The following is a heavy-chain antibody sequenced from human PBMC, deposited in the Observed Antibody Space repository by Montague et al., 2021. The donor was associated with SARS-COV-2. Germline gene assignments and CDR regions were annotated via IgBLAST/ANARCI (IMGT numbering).Heavy chain of an antibody. CDR3: ACDRITRGWLDP. J-gene: IGHJ5*02. D-gene: IGHD7-27*01. Sequence: SETLSLTCAVYGGSFRNYYWSWIRQPPGKGLEWIGEVHHSGIAXXXASXNGRVTISVDKSNNQFSLALTSVTAADTAVYYCACDRITRGWLDPWGQGTLVTVSS. CDR1: GGSFRNYY. V-gene: IGHV4-34*01. CDR2: VHHSGIA.